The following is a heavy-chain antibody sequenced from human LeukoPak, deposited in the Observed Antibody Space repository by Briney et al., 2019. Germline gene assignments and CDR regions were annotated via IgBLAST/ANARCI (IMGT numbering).Heavy chain of an antibody. D-gene: IGHD2-2*01. J-gene: IGHJ6*02. CDR2: MNPNSGNT. CDR1: GYTFTSYD. Sequence: ASVKVSCKASGYTFTSYDINWVRQATGQGLEWMGWMNPNSGNTGYAQKFQGRVTMTRNTSISTAYMELSSLRSEDTAVYYCASQPLGYCSSTSCLLYGMDVWGQGTPVTVSS. CDR3: ASQPLGYCSSTSCLLYGMDV. V-gene: IGHV1-8*01.